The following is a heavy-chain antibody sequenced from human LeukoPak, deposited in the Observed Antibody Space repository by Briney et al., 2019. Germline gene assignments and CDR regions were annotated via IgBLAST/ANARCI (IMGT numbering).Heavy chain of an antibody. CDR3: ARVRGYCSSTICYRYYFDY. Sequence: SQSLSLTCTVSGYSISSGYYWGWIRQPPGKGLEWIGTIYHSGSTYYNPSLKSRVTISVDTSKNQFSLKLTSVTAADTAVYYCARVRGYCSSTICYRYYFDYWGQGTLVTVSS. J-gene: IGHJ4*02. D-gene: IGHD2-2*01. V-gene: IGHV4-38-2*02. CDR1: GYSISSGYY. CDR2: IYHSGST.